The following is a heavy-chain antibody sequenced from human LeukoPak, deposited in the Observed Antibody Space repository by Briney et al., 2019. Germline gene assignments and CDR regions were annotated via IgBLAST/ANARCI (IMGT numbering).Heavy chain of an antibody. CDR2: ISPNSGGT. Sequence: ASVKVSCKASGYTFTGYYMHWVRQAPGQGLEWMGWISPNSGGTNYAQKFQGRVTLTRDTSISTAYMELSRLRSDDTAVYYCASPFYGSGSGPTDYYGMDVWGQGTTVTVSS. J-gene: IGHJ6*02. V-gene: IGHV1-2*02. D-gene: IGHD3-10*01. CDR1: GYTFTGYY. CDR3: ASPFYGSGSGPTDYYGMDV.